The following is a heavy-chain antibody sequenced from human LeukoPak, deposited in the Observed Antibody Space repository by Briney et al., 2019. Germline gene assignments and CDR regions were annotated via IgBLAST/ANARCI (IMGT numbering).Heavy chain of an antibody. V-gene: IGHV5-51*01. J-gene: IGHJ4*02. CDR1: GYSFTSYW. Sequence: AESLKISCKGSGYSFTSYWNGWVRQMPGKGLEWMGIIYPDDSGTRYSPSFQGQVTISVDKSINTAYLQWSRLKASDSAMYYCARRYYAVYGFDYWGQGTLVTVSS. CDR3: ARRYYAVYGFDY. D-gene: IGHD4-17*01. CDR2: IYPDDSGT.